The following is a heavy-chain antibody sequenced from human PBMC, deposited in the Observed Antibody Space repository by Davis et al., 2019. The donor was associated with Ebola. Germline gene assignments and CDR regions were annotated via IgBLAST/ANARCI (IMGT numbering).Heavy chain of an antibody. CDR2: IKSKTDGGTT. CDR3: TIGHVLRYFDWFRPYGMDV. V-gene: IGHV3-15*01. J-gene: IGHJ6*02. CDR1: GFTFNNAW. Sequence: GESLKISCAASGFTFNNAWMSWVRQAPGKGLEWVGRIKSKTDGGTTDYAAPVKGRFTISRDDSKNTLYLQMNSLKTEDTAVYYCTIGHVLRYFDWFRPYGMDVWGQGTTVTVSS. D-gene: IGHD3-9*01.